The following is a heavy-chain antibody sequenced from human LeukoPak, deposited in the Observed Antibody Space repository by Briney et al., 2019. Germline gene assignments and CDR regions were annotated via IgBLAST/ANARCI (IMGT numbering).Heavy chain of an antibody. Sequence: GGSLRLSCAASGFTFSDYYMSWIRQAPGKGLEWVSYISSSGSTIYYADSVKGRFTISRDNAKNSLYLQMNSLRAEDTAVYYCARENCGGDCYTYNWFDPWGQGTLVTVSS. D-gene: IGHD2-21*02. CDR1: GFTFSDYY. CDR2: ISSSGSTI. V-gene: IGHV3-11*01. J-gene: IGHJ5*02. CDR3: ARENCGGDCYTYNWFDP.